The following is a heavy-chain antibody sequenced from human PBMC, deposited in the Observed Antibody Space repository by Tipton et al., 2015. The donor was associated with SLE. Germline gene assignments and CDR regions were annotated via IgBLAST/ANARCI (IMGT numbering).Heavy chain of an antibody. J-gene: IGHJ6*03. CDR1: GYRFSSYW. Sequence: QLVQSGAEVKKPGESLRISCKGSGYRFSSYWISWVRQMPGKGLEWMGRIDPSDSRPSFQGHVTISADKSISTAYLQWSSLKASDTAMYYCTRQSGGYYYMDVWGKGTTVTVSS. CDR2: IDPSDS. D-gene: IGHD1-26*01. V-gene: IGHV5-10-1*01. CDR3: TRQSGGYYYMDV.